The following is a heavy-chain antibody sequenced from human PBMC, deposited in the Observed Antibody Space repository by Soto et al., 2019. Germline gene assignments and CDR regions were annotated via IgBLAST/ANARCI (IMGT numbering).Heavy chain of an antibody. CDR2: INSDGSST. CDR1: GFTFSSYW. CDR3: AKPGYSSGPVDY. Sequence: PGGSLRLSCAASGFTFSSYWMHWVRQAPGKGLVWVSRINSDGSSTSYADSVKGRFTISRDNAKNTLYLQMNSLRAEDTAVYYCAKPGYSSGPVDYWGQGTLVTVSS. V-gene: IGHV3-74*01. J-gene: IGHJ4*02. D-gene: IGHD6-19*01.